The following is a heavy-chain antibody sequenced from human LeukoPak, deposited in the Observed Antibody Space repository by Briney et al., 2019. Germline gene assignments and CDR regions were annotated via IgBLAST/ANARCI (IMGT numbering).Heavy chain of an antibody. CDR1: GGSISSYY. CDR3: ARVIDSSGYYRSKYNWFDP. CDR2: IYHSGST. D-gene: IGHD3-22*01. Sequence: PSETLSLTCTVSGGSISSYYWSWIRQPAGKGLEWIGSIYHSGSTYYNPSLKSRVTISVDTSKNQFSLKLSSVTAADTAVYYCARVIDSSGYYRSKYNWFDPWGQGTLVTVSS. V-gene: IGHV4-4*07. J-gene: IGHJ5*02.